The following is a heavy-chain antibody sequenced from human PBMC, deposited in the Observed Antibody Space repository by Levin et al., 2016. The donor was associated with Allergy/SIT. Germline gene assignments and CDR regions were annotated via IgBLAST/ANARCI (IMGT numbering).Heavy chain of an antibody. D-gene: IGHD6-19*01. CDR2: ISTNNGNT. Sequence: ASVKVSCKASGYIFTTYGISWVRQAPGQGLEWMGWISTNNGNTNYAQKLQGRVAMTTDTSTTTAFMELVSLTSDDTAIYYCARGGWDGWFDPWGQGTLVTVSS. CDR3: ARGGWDGWFDP. V-gene: IGHV1-18*01. J-gene: IGHJ5*02. CDR1: GYIFTTYG.